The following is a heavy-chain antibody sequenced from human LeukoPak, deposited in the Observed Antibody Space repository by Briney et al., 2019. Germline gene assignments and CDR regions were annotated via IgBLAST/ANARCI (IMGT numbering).Heavy chain of an antibody. J-gene: IGHJ4*02. CDR1: GFTFEDYA. Sequence: GGPLRLSCTASGFTFEDYAMHWVRQAPGKGLEWVSHITWDGGSAFYLDSVKGRFTLSRDNRKNSLYLQMNSLRGEDTALYYCARDSGGYSGRTDYFDYWGQGTLVTVSS. V-gene: IGHV3-43D*03. CDR2: ITWDGGSA. CDR3: ARDSGGYSGRTDYFDY. D-gene: IGHD5-12*01.